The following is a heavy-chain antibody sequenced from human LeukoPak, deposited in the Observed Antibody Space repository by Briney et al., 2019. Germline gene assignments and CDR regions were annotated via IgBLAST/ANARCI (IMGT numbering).Heavy chain of an antibody. V-gene: IGHV1-2*02. D-gene: IGHD3-10*01. CDR3: ARDSYGSGSYYNYYYYMDV. CDR1: GYTFTGYY. Sequence: ASVTVSCKASGYTFTGYYMHWVRQAPGQGLEWMGWINPNSGGTNYAQKLQGRVTMTTDTSTSTAYMELRSLRSDDTAVYYCARDSYGSGSYYNYYYYMDVWGKGTTVTISS. J-gene: IGHJ6*03. CDR2: INPNSGGT.